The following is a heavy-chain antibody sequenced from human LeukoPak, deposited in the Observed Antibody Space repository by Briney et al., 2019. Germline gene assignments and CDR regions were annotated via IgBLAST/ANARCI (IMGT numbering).Heavy chain of an antibody. J-gene: IGHJ6*03. CDR2: IYYSGST. CDR3: ARISQDIVVVPAARNYYYYMDV. D-gene: IGHD2-2*01. V-gene: IGHV4-59*01. Sequence: PSETLSLTCTVSGGSISSYYWSWIRQPPGKGLEWIGYIYYSGSTNYNPSLKSRVTISVDTSKNQFSLKLSSVTAADTAVYYCARISQDIVVVPAARNYYYYMDVWGKGTTVTVSS. CDR1: GGSISSYY.